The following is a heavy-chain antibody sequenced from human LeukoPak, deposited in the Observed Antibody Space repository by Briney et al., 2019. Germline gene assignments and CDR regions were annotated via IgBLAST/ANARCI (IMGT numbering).Heavy chain of an antibody. CDR3: AKFNEYTYGPNFDY. Sequence: GGSLRLSCAASGLIFSDYYMSWIRQAPGRGLEWVSYISSSSSYTNYADSVKGRFTISRDNAENSLFLQMNSLRAEDTAVYYCAKFNEYTYGPNFDYWGQGTLATVSS. V-gene: IGHV3-11*06. J-gene: IGHJ4*02. D-gene: IGHD5-18*01. CDR2: ISSSSSYT. CDR1: GLIFSDYY.